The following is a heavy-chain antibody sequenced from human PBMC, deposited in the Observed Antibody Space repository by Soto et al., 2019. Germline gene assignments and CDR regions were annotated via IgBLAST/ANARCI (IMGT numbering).Heavy chain of an antibody. CDR3: ARHVEWEIFYYFEH. D-gene: IGHD1-26*01. V-gene: IGHV4-39*01. J-gene: IGHJ4*02. CDR1: GASISSTSSY. CDR2: FFYNKNT. Sequence: ETLSLTCTVSGASISSTSSYWGWVRQSPGKGLEWIGSFFYNKNTYYNPSLKSRVSISVDTSKMQFSLNLTSVTAADTAVYYCARHVEWEIFYYFEHWGQGTPVTVSS.